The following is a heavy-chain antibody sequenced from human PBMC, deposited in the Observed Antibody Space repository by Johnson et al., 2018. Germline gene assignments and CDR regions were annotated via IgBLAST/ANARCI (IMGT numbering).Heavy chain of an antibody. V-gene: IGHV3-53*01. CDR1: GFTVSRHY. Sequence: VQLVQSGGGLIQXGGSXRLXCAASGFTVSRHYMSWVRQAPGKGLEWVSVIYADATTSYADSVQGRFTVSSDDSKNMVSLQMNSLRAEDTDVYYCARPAAQYSYGLDVWGQGTTVTVSS. CDR3: ARPAAQYSYGLDV. CDR2: IYADATT. D-gene: IGHD2-2*01. J-gene: IGHJ6*02.